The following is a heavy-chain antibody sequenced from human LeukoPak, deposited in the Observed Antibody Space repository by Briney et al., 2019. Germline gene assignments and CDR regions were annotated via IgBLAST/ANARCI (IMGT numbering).Heavy chain of an antibody. CDR3: ARGPDWFDP. Sequence: GGSLRLSCAASGFTFSSYAMHWVRQAPGKGLEWVAVISYDGNKKYYEDSVKGRFTISRDNSKNTLYLQVNSLRTEDTAVYYCARGPDWFDPWGQGTLVTVSS. J-gene: IGHJ5*02. V-gene: IGHV3-30-3*01. CDR2: ISYDGNKK. CDR1: GFTFSSYA.